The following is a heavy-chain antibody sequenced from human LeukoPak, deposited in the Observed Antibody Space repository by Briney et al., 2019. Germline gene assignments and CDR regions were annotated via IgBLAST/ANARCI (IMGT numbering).Heavy chain of an antibody. CDR2: ISTYSSTI. V-gene: IGHV3-48*02. CDR1: GFTFSSYS. CDR3: ARDDVYAFDI. J-gene: IGHJ3*02. Sequence: GGSPRLSCAASGFTFSSYSMNWVRQAPGKGLEWVSYISTYSSTIYYADSVKGRFTISRDNAKNSLFLQMNSLRDEDTAVYYCARDDVYAFDIWGQGTMVTVSS.